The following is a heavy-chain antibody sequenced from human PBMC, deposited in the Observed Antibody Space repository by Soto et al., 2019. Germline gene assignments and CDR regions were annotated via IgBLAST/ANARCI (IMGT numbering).Heavy chain of an antibody. Sequence: AGGSLRLSCAASGFTFGDYAMYWVRQAPGKGLDWVSHIGGTGGSPQYTNSVKGRFTISRDNSKSALFLQMNSLRVEDTAVYYCAKDAIPYNGKNDGFDTWGQGTMVTVSS. V-gene: IGHV3-23*01. CDR2: IGGTGGSP. CDR3: AKDAIPYNGKNDGFDT. J-gene: IGHJ3*02. CDR1: GFTFGDYA. D-gene: IGHD1-20*01.